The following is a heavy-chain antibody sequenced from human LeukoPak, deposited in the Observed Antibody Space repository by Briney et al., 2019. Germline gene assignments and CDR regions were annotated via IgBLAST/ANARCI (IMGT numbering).Heavy chain of an antibody. Sequence: PGRSLRLSCAASGFTFSSYAMHWVRQAPGKGLEWVAVISYDGSNKYYADSVKGRFTISRDNSKNTLYLQMNSLRAEDTAVYYCARALFQRGGWFDPWGQGTLVTVSS. CDR1: GFTFSSYA. J-gene: IGHJ5*02. D-gene: IGHD3-10*01. CDR3: ARALFQRGGWFDP. V-gene: IGHV3-30*04. CDR2: ISYDGSNK.